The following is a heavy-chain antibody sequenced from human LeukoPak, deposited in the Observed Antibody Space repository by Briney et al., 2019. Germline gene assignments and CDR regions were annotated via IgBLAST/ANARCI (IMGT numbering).Heavy chain of an antibody. V-gene: IGHV1-24*01. D-gene: IGHD5-12*01. CDR2: FDPEDGGT. CDR1: GYTLTELS. J-gene: IGHJ6*02. Sequence: GASVKVSCKVSGYTLTELSMHWVRQAPGKGLEWMGGFDPEDGGTIYAQKFQGRVTMTEDTSTDTAYMELSSLRSEDTAVYYCATSNVDIVAYGMDVWGQGTTVTVSS. CDR3: ATSNVDIVAYGMDV.